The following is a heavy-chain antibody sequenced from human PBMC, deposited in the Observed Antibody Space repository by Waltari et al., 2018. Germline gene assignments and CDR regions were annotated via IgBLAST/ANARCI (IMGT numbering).Heavy chain of an antibody. D-gene: IGHD6-19*01. V-gene: IGHV3-23*01. Sequence: LESGGGLAQPGGSLRLSCAASGFSIGTSAMSWVRQAPGKGLEWVSSITRQATTYYAGSVRGLFVISRDDSDNKVHLQMNGLNADDTATYYCAKDHPSDGWPAFDSWGQGTQVIVSS. CDR2: ITRQATT. CDR1: GFSIGTSA. CDR3: AKDHPSDGWPAFDS. J-gene: IGHJ4*02.